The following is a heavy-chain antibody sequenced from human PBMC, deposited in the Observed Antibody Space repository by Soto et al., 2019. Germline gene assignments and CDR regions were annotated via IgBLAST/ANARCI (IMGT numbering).Heavy chain of an antibody. V-gene: IGHV4-31*03. Sequence: PSETLSLTFTVSGGSISSGGYYGMWIRPHPGKGLEWIGYIYYSGSTYYNPSLKSRVTISVETSKNQFSLKLSSVTAADTAVYYCARACSSTSGYYYGMDVWGPVITVTVFS. D-gene: IGHD2-2*01. CDR3: ARACSSTSGYYYGMDV. J-gene: IGHJ6*01. CDR1: GGSISSGGYY. CDR2: IYYSGST.